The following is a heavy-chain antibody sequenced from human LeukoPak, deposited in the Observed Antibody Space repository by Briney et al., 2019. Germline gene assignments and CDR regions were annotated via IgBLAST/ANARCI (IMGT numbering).Heavy chain of an antibody. CDR1: GYSISSGYY. J-gene: IGHJ6*03. V-gene: IGHV4-38-2*02. CDR2: IYYSGST. D-gene: IGHD4-17*01. Sequence: SETLSLTCTVSGYSISSGYYWGWIRQPPGKGLEWIGSIYYSGSTYYNPSLKSRVTISVDTSKNQFSLKLSSVTAADTAVYYCATRYGDYDTYYFMDVWGKGTTVTISS. CDR3: ATRYGDYDTYYFMDV.